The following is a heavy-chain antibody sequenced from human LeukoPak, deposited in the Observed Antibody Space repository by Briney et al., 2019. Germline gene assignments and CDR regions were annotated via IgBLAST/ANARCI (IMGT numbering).Heavy chain of an antibody. J-gene: IGHJ3*02. V-gene: IGHV5-51*01. Sequence: GESLKISCKGSGYSFTSYWVAWMRPMPGKGLEWMRFIYPRDSDTRYSPSFQGQVTISADKSINTAYLQWSGLKASDTAVYYCARHVTTASAARGFDIWGQGTMVTVSS. CDR3: ARHVTTASAARGFDI. D-gene: IGHD1-14*01. CDR1: GYSFTSYW. CDR2: IYPRDSDT.